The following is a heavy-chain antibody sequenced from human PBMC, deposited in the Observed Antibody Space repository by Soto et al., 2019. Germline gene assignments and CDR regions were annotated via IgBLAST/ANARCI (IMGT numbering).Heavy chain of an antibody. D-gene: IGHD3-9*01. CDR2: ISYDGSNK. J-gene: IGHJ4*02. CDR3: AKDSYDILTGYVY. V-gene: IGHV3-30*18. CDR1: GFTFSSYG. Sequence: GGSLRLSCAASGFTFSSYGMHWVRQAPGKGLEWVAVISYDGSNKYYADSVKGRFTISRDNSKNTLYLQMNSLRAEDTAVYYCAKDSYDILTGYVYWGQGTLVTVSS.